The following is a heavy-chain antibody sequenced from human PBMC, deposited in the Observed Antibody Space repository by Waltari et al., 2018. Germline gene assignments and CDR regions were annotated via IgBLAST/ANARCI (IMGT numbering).Heavy chain of an antibody. D-gene: IGHD6-19*01. Sequence: EVQLVESGGGLVQPGGALRLPCVVSGLNFSRYWMSWVRQAPGKGLGWVANIKRDGSWLYYVDSLKDRFTIFRDNAKNSLYLEMNSLRVEDTAVYYCATEAGTTSVNWFDPWGQGTLVTVSS. V-gene: IGHV3-7*01. CDR1: GLNFSRYW. CDR2: IKRDGSWL. CDR3: ATEAGTTSVNWFDP. J-gene: IGHJ5*02.